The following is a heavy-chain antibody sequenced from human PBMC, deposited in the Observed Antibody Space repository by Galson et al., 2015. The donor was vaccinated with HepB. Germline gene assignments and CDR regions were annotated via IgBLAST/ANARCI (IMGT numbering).Heavy chain of an antibody. V-gene: IGHV3-9*01. CDR2: LSWNSGSY. Sequence: SLRLSCEASGFTFDNFAMHWVRQVPGKGLEWVSGLSWNSGSYGYADPVKGRFTISRDNSKNSLYLQMNSLRPEDTAVYYCAKDRWDLLRMGAFEVWGQGTLVTVSS. J-gene: IGHJ3*01. D-gene: IGHD2-8*01. CDR3: AKDRWDLLRMGAFEV. CDR1: GFTFDNFA.